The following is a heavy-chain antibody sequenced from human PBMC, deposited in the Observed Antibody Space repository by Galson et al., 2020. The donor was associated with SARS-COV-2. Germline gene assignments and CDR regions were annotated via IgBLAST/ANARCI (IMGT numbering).Heavy chain of an antibody. V-gene: IGHV4-59*12. Sequence: ASETLSLTCTVSGASTSSYHWSWIRQSPGKGLEWIGYIYSSGNTDYNPSLKSRVTISGDMTKNQFSLKLSSATAADTAVYYCARYRPLTEVVLDEGYFDYWGQGTLVIVSS. D-gene: IGHD7-27*01. CDR1: GASTSSYH. J-gene: IGHJ4*02. CDR3: ARYRPLTEVVLDEGYFDY. CDR2: IYSSGNT.